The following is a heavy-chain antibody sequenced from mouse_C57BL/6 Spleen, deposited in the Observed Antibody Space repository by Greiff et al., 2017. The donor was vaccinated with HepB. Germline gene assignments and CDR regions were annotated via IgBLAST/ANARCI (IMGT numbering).Heavy chain of an antibody. CDR1: GYTFTSYW. J-gene: IGHJ3*01. D-gene: IGHD2-4*01. CDR2: INPSNGGT. CDR3: ARFCDYDEGFAY. V-gene: IGHV1-53*01. Sequence: VQLQESGTELVKPGASVKLSCKASGYTFTSYWMHWVKQRPGQGLEWIGNINPSNGGTNYNEKFKSKATLTVDKSSSTAYMQLSSLTSEDSAVYYCARFCDYDEGFAYWGQGTLVTVSA.